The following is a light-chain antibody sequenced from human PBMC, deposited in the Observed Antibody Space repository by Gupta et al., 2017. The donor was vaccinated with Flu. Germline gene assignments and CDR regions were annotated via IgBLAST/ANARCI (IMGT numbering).Light chain of an antibody. J-gene: IGLJ3*02. CDR2: GTS. Sequence: QSEMTQPPSVSGAPGPTVTISCIGSTSNIGGGYDVHWYQQLPGRAPQLLIYGTSNRPSGVPDRFSGSKSGTSASLAITGLQADDEADYYCQSYDSSLTGWVFGGGTMLTVL. CDR1: TSNIGGGYD. V-gene: IGLV1-40*01. CDR3: QSYDSSLTGWV.